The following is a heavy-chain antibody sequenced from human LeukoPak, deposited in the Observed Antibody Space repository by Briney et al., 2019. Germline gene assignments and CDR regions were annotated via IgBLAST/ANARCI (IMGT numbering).Heavy chain of an antibody. Sequence: SETLSLTCAVSGYPISSGYYWGWIRQPPGKGLEWIGSIYHSGSTYYNPSLKSRVTISVDTSKNQFSLKLSSVTAADTAVYYCARHLASWGQGTMVTVSS. CDR2: IYHSGST. J-gene: IGHJ3*01. CDR1: GYPISSGYY. D-gene: IGHD3-16*01. CDR3: ARHLAS. V-gene: IGHV4-38-2*01.